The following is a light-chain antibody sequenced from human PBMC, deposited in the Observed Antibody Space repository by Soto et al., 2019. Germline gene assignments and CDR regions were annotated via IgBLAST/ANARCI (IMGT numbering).Light chain of an antibody. CDR1: TSDIGGYNS. J-gene: IGLJ3*02. V-gene: IGLV2-14*01. Sequence: QSVLTQPASVSGSPGQSITISCTGTTSDIGGYNSVSWYQQHPGKAPKLMIYDVRNRPSGVSHRFSGSKSGNTASLTISGLQAEDEADYYCSSYTTSSTPVFGGGTQLTVL. CDR2: DVR. CDR3: SSYTTSSTPV.